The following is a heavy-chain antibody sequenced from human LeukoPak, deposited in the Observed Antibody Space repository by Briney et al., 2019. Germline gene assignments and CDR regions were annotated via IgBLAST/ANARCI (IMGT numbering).Heavy chain of an antibody. J-gene: IGHJ4*02. CDR3: AKGYSYGISYYFDY. CDR1: GFPFDDYA. V-gene: IGHV3-9*03. Sequence: PGRSLRLSCAASGFPFDDYAMHWVRQAPGKGLEWVSGISWNSGSIGYADSVKGRYTISRDSAKNSLYLQMNSLRAEDMALYYCAKGYSYGISYYFDYWGQGTPVTVSS. CDR2: ISWNSGSI. D-gene: IGHD5-18*01.